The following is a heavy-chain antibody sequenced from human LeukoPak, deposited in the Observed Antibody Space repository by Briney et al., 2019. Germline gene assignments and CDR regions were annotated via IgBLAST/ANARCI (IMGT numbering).Heavy chain of an antibody. V-gene: IGHV3-9*01. Sequence: GGSLRLSCAASGFTFDDYAMHWVRQAPGKGLEWVSGISWNSGSIGYADSVKGRFTIYRDNAKNSLHLQMNSLRAEDTAMYYCARDATITMILGYFDDWGQGTLVTVSS. CDR2: ISWNSGSI. J-gene: IGHJ4*02. CDR3: ARDATITMILGYFDD. D-gene: IGHD3-10*01. CDR1: GFTFDDYA.